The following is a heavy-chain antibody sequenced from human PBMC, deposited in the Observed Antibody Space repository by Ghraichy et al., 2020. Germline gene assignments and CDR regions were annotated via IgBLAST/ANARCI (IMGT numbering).Heavy chain of an antibody. Sequence: GGSLRLSCAASGFTFSDHYMDWVRQAPGKGLEWVGRIRDKANGHTTEYATSVKGRFIISRDDSQNSLYLQMNNLQTEDTAVYYCGRAPGSSWSEAYLDFWGRGTLVAVSS. CDR1: GFTFSDHY. V-gene: IGHV3-72*01. J-gene: IGHJ2*01. CDR2: IRDKANGHTT. D-gene: IGHD6-13*01. CDR3: GRAPGSSWSEAYLDF.